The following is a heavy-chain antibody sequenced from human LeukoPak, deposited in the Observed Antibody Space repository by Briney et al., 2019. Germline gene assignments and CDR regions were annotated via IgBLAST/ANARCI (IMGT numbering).Heavy chain of an antibody. V-gene: IGHV3-74*01. CDR2: ITGDGSDI. Sequence: GGSLRLSCEASGFTLNKYRRHGVRQAPGKGLVWVSRITGDGSDIAYADSVKGRFTVSRDDAKNTLFLQMTSLRVEDTAIYYCARDAYTATSNWLDPWGQGTLVTVSS. D-gene: IGHD2-21*02. J-gene: IGHJ5*02. CDR3: ARDAYTATSNWLDP. CDR1: GFTLNKYR.